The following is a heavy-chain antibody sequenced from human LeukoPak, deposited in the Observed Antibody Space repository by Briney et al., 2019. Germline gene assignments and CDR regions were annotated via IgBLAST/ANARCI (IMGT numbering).Heavy chain of an antibody. D-gene: IGHD3-22*01. V-gene: IGHV6-1*01. CDR3: TRYDSSGYYFDY. CDR2: TYYRSKWYN. Sequence: PSRTLSLTCAISGDSVSSNSAAWNWIRQSPSRGLEWLGRTYYRSKWYNAYAVSVKSPITITPGTSKPQFSPHLNSVTPEDTAVYYCTRYDSSGYYFDYWGQGTLVTVSS. CDR1: GDSVSSNSAA. J-gene: IGHJ4*02.